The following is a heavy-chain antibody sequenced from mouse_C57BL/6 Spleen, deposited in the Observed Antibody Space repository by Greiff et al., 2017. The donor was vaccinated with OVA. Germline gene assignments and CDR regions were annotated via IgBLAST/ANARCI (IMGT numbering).Heavy chain of an antibody. D-gene: IGHD2-3*01. V-gene: IGHV1-18*01. CDR3: ARWLLRGGAWFAY. CDR1: GYTFTDYN. J-gene: IGHJ3*01. CDR2: INPNNGGT. Sequence: EVQLQQSGPELVKPGASVKIPCKASGYTFTDYNMDWVKQSHGKSLEWIGDINPNNGGTIYNQKFKGKATLTVDKSSSTAYMELRSLTSEDTAVYYCARWLLRGGAWFAYWGQGTLVTVSA.